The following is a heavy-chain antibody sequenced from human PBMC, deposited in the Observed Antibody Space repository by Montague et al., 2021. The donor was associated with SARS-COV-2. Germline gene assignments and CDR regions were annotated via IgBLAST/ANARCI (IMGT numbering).Heavy chain of an antibody. CDR2: INHSGST. CDR3: AIPMVRGFSRAFDI. D-gene: IGHD3-10*01. V-gene: IGHV4-34*01. Sequence: ETLSLTCAVYGGSFSGYYWSWIRQPPGKGLEWIGEINHSGSTNXXPSLKSRVTISVDTSKNQFSLKLSSVTAADTAVYYCAIPMVRGFSRAFDIWGQGTMVTVSS. CDR1: GGSFSGYY. J-gene: IGHJ3*02.